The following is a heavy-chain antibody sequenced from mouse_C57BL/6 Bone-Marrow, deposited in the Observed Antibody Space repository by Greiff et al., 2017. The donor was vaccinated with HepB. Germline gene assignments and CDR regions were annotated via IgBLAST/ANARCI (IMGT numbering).Heavy chain of an antibody. CDR3: RYGSNAFDY. CDR1: GYTFTSYG. D-gene: IGHD1-1*01. J-gene: IGHJ2*01. CDR2: IYPRSGNT. V-gene: IGHV1-81*01. Sequence: QVQLQQSGAELARPGASVKLSCKASGYTFTSYGISWVKQRTGQGLEWIGEIYPRSGNTYYNEKFKGKATLTADKSSSTAYMELRSLTSEDSAVYFCRYGSNAFDYWGQGTPLPVSS.